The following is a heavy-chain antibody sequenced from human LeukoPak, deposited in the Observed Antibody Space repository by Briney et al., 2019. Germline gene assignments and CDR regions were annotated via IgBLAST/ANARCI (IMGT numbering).Heavy chain of an antibody. V-gene: IGHV3-23*01. CDR2: ISGSGGST. J-gene: IGHJ3*02. Sequence: PGGSLRLSCAASGFTFSNAWMNWVRQAPGKGLEWVSAISGSGGSTYYADSVKDRFTISRDNSKNTLYLQMNSLRAEDTAVYYCAKVKTTGNDAFDIWGQGTMVTVSS. CDR3: AKVKTTGNDAFDI. D-gene: IGHD4-17*01. CDR1: GFTFSNAW.